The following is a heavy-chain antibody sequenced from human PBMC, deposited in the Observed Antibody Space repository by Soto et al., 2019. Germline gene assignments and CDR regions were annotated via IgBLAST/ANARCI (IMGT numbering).Heavy chain of an antibody. D-gene: IGHD2-21*01. CDR1: GLSVSDNY. V-gene: IGHV3-53*01. Sequence: GGSLRLSCGAFGLSVSDNYMGWVRQAPGRGLEWVSVMYAGGDTHYADSVKGRFTISRDKSENTLYLQMNSLRDEDTGVYFCVSRIPSWVFDYWGLGTLVTVSS. CDR2: MYAGGDT. J-gene: IGHJ4*01. CDR3: VSRIPSWVFDY.